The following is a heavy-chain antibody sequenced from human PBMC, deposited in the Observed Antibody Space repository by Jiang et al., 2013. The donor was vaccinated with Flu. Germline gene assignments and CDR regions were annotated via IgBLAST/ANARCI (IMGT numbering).Heavy chain of an antibody. CDR1: GYTFTHHY. CDR3: AKGSSTHDYIDY. J-gene: IGHJ4*02. Sequence: GAEVKKPGASVKISCKASGYTFTHHYMHWVRQAPGQGLEWMGIINLSGGSTTYVQKFQVRVTMARDTSTSTAYMELSGLRSEDTAVYYWAKGSSTHDYIDYWGQGTLVTVSS. V-gene: IGHV1-46*01. CDR2: INLSGGST.